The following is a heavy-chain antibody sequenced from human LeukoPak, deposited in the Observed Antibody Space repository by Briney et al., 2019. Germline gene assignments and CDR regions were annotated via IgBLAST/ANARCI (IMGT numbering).Heavy chain of an antibody. CDR1: GFTFSSYA. D-gene: IGHD3-10*01. CDR2: ISGSGGST. V-gene: IGHV3-23*01. J-gene: IGHJ4*02. Sequence: GGSLRLSCAASGFTFSSYAMSWVRQAPGKGLEWVSAISGSGGSTYYADSVKGRFTISRDNSKNTLYLQMNSLRAEDTAVYYCAKALSEDTLWGMVQGVIIGYWGQGTLVTVSS. CDR3: AKALSEDTLWGMVQGVIIGY.